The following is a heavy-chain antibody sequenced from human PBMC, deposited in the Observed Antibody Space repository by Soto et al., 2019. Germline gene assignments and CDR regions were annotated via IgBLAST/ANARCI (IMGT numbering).Heavy chain of an antibody. D-gene: IGHD5-18*01. CDR3: ARVAVDTAMVLYYFDY. V-gene: IGHV1-2*02. CDR2: INPKTGDT. J-gene: IGHJ4*02. Sequence: ASVKVSCKTSGYTFTGYYLNWVRQAPGRGLEWVGWINPKTGDTNNAQKFQGRVTMTTDTSISTGYMELSSLRSEDTAVYYCARVAVDTAMVLYYFDYWGQGTLVTVSS. CDR1: GYTFTGYY.